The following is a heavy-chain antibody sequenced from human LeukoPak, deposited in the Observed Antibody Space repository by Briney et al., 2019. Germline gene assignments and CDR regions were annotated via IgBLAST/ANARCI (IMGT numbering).Heavy chain of an antibody. CDR3: ARVYSANGYGSGYYDY. Sequence: GGSLRLSCVASGFTFSTYDMNWVRQAPGKGLEWVSAITSTSNHINYADSVKGRFTISRDSANNSLYLQMNSLRAEDTAVYYCARVYSANGYGSGYYDYWGQGSLVTVSS. J-gene: IGHJ4*02. CDR2: ITSTSNHI. CDR1: GFTFSTYD. D-gene: IGHD3-10*01. V-gene: IGHV3-21*01.